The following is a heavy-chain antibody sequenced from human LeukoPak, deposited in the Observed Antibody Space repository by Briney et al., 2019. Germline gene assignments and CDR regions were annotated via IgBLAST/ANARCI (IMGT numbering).Heavy chain of an antibody. CDR3: ARQLGATKGQYYFDY. CDR1: GGAISSYY. CDR2: IYYSGST. D-gene: IGHD1-26*01. Sequence: SETLSLACTVSGGAISSYYWSWLRQPPGKGLEWIGYIYYSGSTKYNPSLKSRVTISVDTSKNQFSLKLKSVTAADTAVYYCARQLGATKGQYYFDYWGQGTLVTVSS. V-gene: IGHV4-59*08. J-gene: IGHJ4*02.